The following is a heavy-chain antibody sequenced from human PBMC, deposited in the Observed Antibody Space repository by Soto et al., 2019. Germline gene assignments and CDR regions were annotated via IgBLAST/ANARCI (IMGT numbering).Heavy chain of an antibody. CDR1: GFTFSSYA. CDR3: ARDRSVVFGGYYYYYMDV. J-gene: IGHJ6*03. Sequence: GGSLRLSCAASGFTFSSYAMHWVRQAPGKGLEYVSAISSNGGSTYYANSVKGRFTISRDNSKNTLYLQMGSLRAEDMAVYYCARDRSVVFGGYYYYYMDVWGKGTTVTVSS. CDR2: ISSNGGST. D-gene: IGHD3-10*01. V-gene: IGHV3-64*01.